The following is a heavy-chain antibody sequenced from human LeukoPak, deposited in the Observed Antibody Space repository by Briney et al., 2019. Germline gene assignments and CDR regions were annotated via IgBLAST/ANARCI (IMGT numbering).Heavy chain of an antibody. D-gene: IGHD2-21*02. CDR1: GFTFDDYA. V-gene: IGHV3-9*01. J-gene: IGHJ4*02. CDR2: ISWNSGNI. CDR3: AKDMGHIVVVTATTPVGFDY. Sequence: GGYLRLSCAASGFTFDDYAMHWDRQAPGKGLEWVSGISWNSGNIGYADSVKGRFTISRDNAKNSLYLQMNSLRAEDTALYYCAKDMGHIVVVTATTPVGFDYWGQGTLVTVSS.